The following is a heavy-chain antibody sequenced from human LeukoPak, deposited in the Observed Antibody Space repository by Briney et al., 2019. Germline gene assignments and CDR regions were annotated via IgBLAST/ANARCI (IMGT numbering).Heavy chain of an antibody. CDR1: GGSISSINW. J-gene: IGHJ5*02. CDR2: IYYSGST. CDR3: ARHSSTYYDFWSGLEWFDP. V-gene: IGHV4-4*02. D-gene: IGHD3-3*01. Sequence: SGTLSLTCAVSGGSISSINWWSWVRQPPGKGLEWIGSIYYSGSTYYNPSLKSRVTISVDTSKNQFSLKLSSVTAADTAVYYCARHSSTYYDFWSGLEWFDPWGQGTLVTVSS.